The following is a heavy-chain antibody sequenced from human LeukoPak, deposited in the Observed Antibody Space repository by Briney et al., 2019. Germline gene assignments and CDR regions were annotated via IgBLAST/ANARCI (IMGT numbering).Heavy chain of an antibody. V-gene: IGHV3-23*01. CDR2: ISGSGGST. CDR3: AKDGHPYYYYGMDV. J-gene: IGHJ6*02. CDR1: GFTFSSYA. Sequence: GGSLRLSCAASGFTFSSYAMSWVRQAPGKGLEWVSAISGSGGSTYYADSVKGRFTISRGNSKNTLYLQMNSLRAEDTAVYYCAKDGHPYYYYGMDVWGQGTTVTVSS.